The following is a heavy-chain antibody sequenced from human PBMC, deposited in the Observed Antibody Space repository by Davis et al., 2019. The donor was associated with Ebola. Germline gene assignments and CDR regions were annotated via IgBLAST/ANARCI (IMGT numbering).Heavy chain of an antibody. D-gene: IGHD6-19*01. CDR1: GGSISSSNW. CDR3: ASEEQSSYDAFDI. CDR2: IYHSGST. V-gene: IGHV4-4*02. Sequence: MPSETLSLTCAVSGGSISSSNWWSWVRQPPGKGLEWIGEIYHSGSTNYNPSLKSQVTISVDKSKNQFSLKLSSVTAADTAVYYCASEEQSSYDAFDIWGQGTMVTVSS. J-gene: IGHJ3*02.